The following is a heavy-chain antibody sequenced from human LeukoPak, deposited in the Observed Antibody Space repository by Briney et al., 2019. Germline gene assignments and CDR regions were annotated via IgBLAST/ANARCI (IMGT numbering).Heavy chain of an antibody. V-gene: IGHV4-31*03. CDR3: ARDVLLWFGDSYYYYGMDV. Sequence: PPQTLSLTCTVSGGSISSGGYYWSWIRQHPGKGLEWIGYIYYSGSTYYNPSLKSRVTISVDTSKNQFSLKLSSVTAADTAVYYCARDVLLWFGDSYYYYGMDVWGQGTTVTVSS. CDR2: IYYSGST. D-gene: IGHD3-10*01. J-gene: IGHJ6*02. CDR1: GGSISSGGYY.